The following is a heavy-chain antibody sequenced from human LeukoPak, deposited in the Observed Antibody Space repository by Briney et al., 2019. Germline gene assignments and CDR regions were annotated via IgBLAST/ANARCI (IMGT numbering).Heavy chain of an antibody. J-gene: IGHJ4*02. CDR3: ARDPPPYSYVSQGFD. V-gene: IGHV4-30-2*01. CDR1: GGSISSGDYY. CDR2: IYHSGST. Sequence: PSQTLSLTCTVSGGSISSGDYYWNWIRQPPGKGLEWIGCIYHSGSTYYNPSLKSRVTISVDRSKNQFSLKLSSVTAADTAVYYCARDPPPYSYVSQGFDWGQGTLVTVSS. D-gene: IGHD3-22*01.